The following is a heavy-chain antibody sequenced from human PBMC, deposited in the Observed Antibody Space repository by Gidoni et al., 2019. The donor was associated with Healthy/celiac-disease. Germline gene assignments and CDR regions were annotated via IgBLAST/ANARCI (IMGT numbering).Heavy chain of an antibody. V-gene: IGHV3-21*01. Sequence: EVQLVESGGGLVKPGGSLRLSCAASGFTFSSYSMNWVRQAPGKGLEWVSSISSSSSYIYYADSVKGRFTISRDNAKNSLYLQMNSLRAEDTAVYYCAQGGGTDYFDYWGQGTLVTVSS. J-gene: IGHJ4*02. D-gene: IGHD1-1*01. CDR3: AQGGGTDYFDY. CDR2: ISSSSSYI. CDR1: GFTFSSYS.